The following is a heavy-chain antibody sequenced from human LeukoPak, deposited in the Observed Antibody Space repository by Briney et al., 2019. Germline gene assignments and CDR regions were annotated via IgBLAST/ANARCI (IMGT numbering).Heavy chain of an antibody. J-gene: IGHJ3*02. Sequence: ASVKVSCKASGYTFTSYDISWVRQAPGQGLEWVGWISAYNGNTNYAQKLQGRVTMTTDTSTSTAYMELRSLRSDDTAVYYCARGSGRYCSSTSCYTDAFDIWGQGTMVTVSS. V-gene: IGHV1-18*01. D-gene: IGHD2-2*02. CDR1: GYTFTSYD. CDR2: ISAYNGNT. CDR3: ARGSGRYCSSTSCYTDAFDI.